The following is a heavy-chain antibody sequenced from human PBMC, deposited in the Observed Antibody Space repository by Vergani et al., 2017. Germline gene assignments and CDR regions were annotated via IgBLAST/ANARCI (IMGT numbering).Heavy chain of an antibody. D-gene: IGHD5-12*01. CDR1: GGSISSSSYY. J-gene: IGHJ5*02. V-gene: IGHV4-39*01. CDR3: ARHSHRSWLRSGWFDP. CDR2: IYYSGST. Sequence: QVQLQESGPGLVKPSETLSLTCTVSGGSISSSSYYWGWIRQPPGKGLEWIGSIYYSGSTYYNPSLKSRVTISVDTSKNQFSLKLSSVTAADTAVYYCARHSHRSWLRSGWFDPWGQGTLVTVSS.